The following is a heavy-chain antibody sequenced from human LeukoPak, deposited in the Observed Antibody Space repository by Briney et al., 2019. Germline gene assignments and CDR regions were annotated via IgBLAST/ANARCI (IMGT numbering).Heavy chain of an antibody. D-gene: IGHD3-10*01. V-gene: IGHV4-30-2*01. CDR1: GGSISTGGYA. CDR2: IYDDGSS. CDR3: ARYGGSGTYFFDY. Sequence: SETLSLTCGVSGGSISTGGYAWSWIRQPPGKGLEYIGYIYDDGSSYYNPSLKSRVTISLDKSQNQSSLKLTSVTAADTAVYYCARYGGSGTYFFDYWGQGTLVTVSS. J-gene: IGHJ4*02.